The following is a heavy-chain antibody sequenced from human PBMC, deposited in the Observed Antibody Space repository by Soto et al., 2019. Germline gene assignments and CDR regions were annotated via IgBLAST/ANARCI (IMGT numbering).Heavy chain of an antibody. CDR2: IIPILGIA. CDR1: GGTFSSYT. J-gene: IGHJ6*03. V-gene: IGHV1-69*02. D-gene: IGHD2-15*01. CDR3: ARSPIVVGVAANPDYYYYMDV. Sequence: SVKVSCKASGGTFSSYTISWVRQAPGQGLEWMGRIIPILGIANYAQKFQGRVTITADKSTSTAYMELSSLRSEDTAVYYCARSPIVVGVAANPDYYYYMDVWGKGTTVTVAS.